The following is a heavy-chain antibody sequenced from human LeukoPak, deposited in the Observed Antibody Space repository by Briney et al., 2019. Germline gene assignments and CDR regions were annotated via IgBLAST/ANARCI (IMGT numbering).Heavy chain of an antibody. CDR2: FFHTGNT. CDR1: GYSISSGYY. D-gene: IGHD5-12*01. J-gene: IGHJ4*02. CDR3: ARRGYDLPFDS. Sequence: SGTLSLTCTVSGYSISSGYYWGWIRQSPVKGLEWIGSFFHTGNTYYNPSLKSRVTISIDTSKNQFSLKLSSVTAADTAVYYCARRGYDLPFDSWGQGTLVTVSS. V-gene: IGHV4-38-2*02.